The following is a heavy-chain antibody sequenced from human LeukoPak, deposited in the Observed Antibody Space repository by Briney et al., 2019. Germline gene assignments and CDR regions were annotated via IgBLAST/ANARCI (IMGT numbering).Heavy chain of an antibody. D-gene: IGHD3-22*01. CDR2: ISGSGGST. CDR3: AKGTYDSSVYFDY. Sequence: PGGSLRLSCAASGFTFSDYYMSWIRQAPGKGLEWVSAISGSGGSTYYADSVKGRFTTSRDNSKNTLYLQMNSLRAEDTAVYYCAKGTYDSSVYFDYWGQGTLVTVSS. CDR1: GFTFSDYY. V-gene: IGHV3-23*01. J-gene: IGHJ4*02.